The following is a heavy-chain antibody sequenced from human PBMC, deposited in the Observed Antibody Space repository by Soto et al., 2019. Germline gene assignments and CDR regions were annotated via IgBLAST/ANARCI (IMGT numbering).Heavy chain of an antibody. CDR3: AKDSAYSGYDQNWFDP. CDR1: GFSFRSYA. J-gene: IGHJ5*02. D-gene: IGHD5-12*01. CDR2: ISGSAGST. V-gene: IGHV3-23*01. Sequence: GGSLRLSCAASGFSFRSYAMSWVRQAPGKGLEWVSDISGSAGSTYYADSVKGRFTISRDNSKNTLYLQMNSLRAEDTAVYYCAKDSAYSGYDQNWFDPWGQGTLVTVSS.